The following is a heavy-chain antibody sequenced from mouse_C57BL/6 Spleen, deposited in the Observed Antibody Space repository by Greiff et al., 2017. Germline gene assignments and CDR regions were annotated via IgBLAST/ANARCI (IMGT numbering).Heavy chain of an antibody. CDR1: GYTFTDYE. J-gene: IGHJ4*01. CDR3: TRGDGKYYAMDY. D-gene: IGHD3-3*01. CDR2: IDPETGGT. V-gene: IGHV1-15*01. Sequence: VQLQQSGAELVRPGASVTLSCKASGYTFTDYEMHWVKQTPVHGLEWIGAIDPETGGTAYNQKFKGKAILTADKSSSTAYMELRSLTSEDSAVYYCTRGDGKYYAMDYWGQGTSVTVSS.